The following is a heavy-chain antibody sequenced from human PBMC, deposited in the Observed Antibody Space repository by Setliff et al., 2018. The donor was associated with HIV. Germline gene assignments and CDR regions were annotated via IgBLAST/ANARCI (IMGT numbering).Heavy chain of an antibody. CDR3: VTGVGTSSVDY. CDR2: IKTKPQRGTT. V-gene: IGHV3-15*01. Sequence: GGSLRLSCAASGFTFSNSWMPWFRQAPGKELEWVGRIKTKPQRGTTDYAAPAKGRFIISRDDSKNTLYLQMTSLRSEDTAVYYCVTGVGTSSVDYWGQGTMVTVSS. D-gene: IGHD3-22*01. CDR1: GFTFSNSW. J-gene: IGHJ4*02.